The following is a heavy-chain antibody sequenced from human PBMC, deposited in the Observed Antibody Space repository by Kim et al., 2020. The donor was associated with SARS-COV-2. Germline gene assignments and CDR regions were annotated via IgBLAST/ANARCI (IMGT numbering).Heavy chain of an antibody. D-gene: IGHD6-6*01. CDR1: GFSFSNYG. V-gene: IGHV3-30*03. CDR2: VASHGRVQ. J-gene: IGHJ2*01. CDR3: AREARFEEWYYDL. Sequence: GGSLRLSCVASGFSFSNYGMHWVRQAPGKGLEWVAVVASHGRVQVYESSVKGRFNISRDNSKNTLYLQMDSLRSEDTAVYYCAREARFEEWYYDLWGRGTPVIVSS.